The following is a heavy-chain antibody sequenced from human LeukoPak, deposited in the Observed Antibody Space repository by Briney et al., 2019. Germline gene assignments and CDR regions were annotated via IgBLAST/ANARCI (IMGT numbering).Heavy chain of an antibody. Sequence: GASVKVSCKASGYTFTGYYMHWVRQAPGQGLEWMGRINPNSGGTNYAQKFQGRVTMTRDTSISAAYMELSRLRSDDTAVYYCARDSGGTIYGDSLDYWGQGTLVTVSS. J-gene: IGHJ4*02. D-gene: IGHD4-17*01. CDR2: INPNSGGT. CDR1: GYTFTGYY. CDR3: ARDSGGTIYGDSLDY. V-gene: IGHV1-2*06.